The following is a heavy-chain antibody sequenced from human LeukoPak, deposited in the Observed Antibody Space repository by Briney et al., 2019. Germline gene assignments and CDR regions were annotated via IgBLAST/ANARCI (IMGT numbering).Heavy chain of an antibody. CDR3: ARVDFWSGYVDY. CDR2: IYTSGST. D-gene: IGHD3-3*01. Sequence: SETLSLTCTVSGGSISSYYWSWIRQPAGKGLEWIGRIYTSGSTNYNPSLKSRVTMSVDTSKNQLSLKLSSVTAADTAVYYCARVDFWSGYVDYWGQGTLVTVSS. V-gene: IGHV4-4*07. CDR1: GGSISSYY. J-gene: IGHJ4*02.